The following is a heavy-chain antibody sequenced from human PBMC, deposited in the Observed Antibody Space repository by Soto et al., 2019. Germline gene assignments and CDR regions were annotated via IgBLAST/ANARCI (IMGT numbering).Heavy chain of an antibody. CDR1: GVSISSGAYY. J-gene: IGHJ2*01. Sequence: SETLSLTCTVSGVSISSGAYYWSWVRQPPGKGLEWIGYIYYSGSTYYNPSLKSRVTISVDTSKNQFSLKLSSVTATDTAVYYCARDPIVRGVVGWYFDLWGRGTLVTSPQ. V-gene: IGHV4-30-4*01. CDR3: ARDPIVRGVVGWYFDL. D-gene: IGHD3-10*01. CDR2: IYYSGST.